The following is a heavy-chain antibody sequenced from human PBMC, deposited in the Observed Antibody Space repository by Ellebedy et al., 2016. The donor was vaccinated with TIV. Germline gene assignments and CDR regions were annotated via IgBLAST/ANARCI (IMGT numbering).Heavy chain of an antibody. J-gene: IGHJ5*02. CDR3: AKDPRGYGDYWGNWFDP. CDR1: GFTFSSYA. D-gene: IGHD4-17*01. Sequence: GESLKISCAASGFTFSSYAMSWVRQAPGKGLEWVSAISGSGGSTYYADSVKGRFTISRDNSKNTLYLQMNSLRAEDTAVYYCAKDPRGYGDYWGNWFDPWGQGTLVTVSS. V-gene: IGHV3-23*01. CDR2: ISGSGGST.